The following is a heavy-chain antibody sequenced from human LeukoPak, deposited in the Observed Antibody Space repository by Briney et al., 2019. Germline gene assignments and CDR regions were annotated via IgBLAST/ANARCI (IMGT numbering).Heavy chain of an antibody. CDR3: ARTSGRNWNYDY. CDR1: GGSISSSNCH. D-gene: IGHD1-7*01. V-gene: IGHV4-39*02. J-gene: IGHJ4*02. Sequence: SETLSLTCTVSGGSISSSNCHWGWIRQPPEKGLEWIGSINYDGGTYHNPSLQSRVTMSVDTSKNLFSLKLNSVAAADTAVYYCARTSGRNWNYDYWGQGTLVTVSS. CDR2: INYDGGT.